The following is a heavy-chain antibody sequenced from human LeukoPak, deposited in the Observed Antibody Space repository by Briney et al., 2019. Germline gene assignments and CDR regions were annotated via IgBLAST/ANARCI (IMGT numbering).Heavy chain of an antibody. CDR2: ISGSGGST. CDR3: AKEGCSSTSCYNYFDY. V-gene: IGHV3-23*01. D-gene: IGHD2-2*02. J-gene: IGHJ4*02. Sequence: GGSLRLSCAASGFTFSSYAMSWVRQAPGKGLEWVSAISGSGGSTYYADSVKGRFTISRDNAKNSLYLQMNSLRAEDTALYYCAKEGCSSTSCYNYFDYWGQGTLVTVSS. CDR1: GFTFSSYA.